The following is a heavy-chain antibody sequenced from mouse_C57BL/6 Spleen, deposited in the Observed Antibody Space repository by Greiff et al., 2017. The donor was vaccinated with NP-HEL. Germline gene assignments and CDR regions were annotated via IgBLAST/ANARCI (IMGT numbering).Heavy chain of an antibody. CDR2: INYDGSST. D-gene: IGHD2-4*01. V-gene: IGHV5-16*01. J-gene: IGHJ1*03. CDR3: ARRSYYDYEGYFDV. Sequence: EVKLEESEGGLVQPGSSMKLSCTASGFTFSDYYMAWVRQVPEKGLEWVANINYDGSSTYYLDSLKSRFIISRDNAKNILYLQMSSLKSEDTATYYCARRSYYDYEGYFDVWGTGTTVTVSS. CDR1: GFTFSDYY.